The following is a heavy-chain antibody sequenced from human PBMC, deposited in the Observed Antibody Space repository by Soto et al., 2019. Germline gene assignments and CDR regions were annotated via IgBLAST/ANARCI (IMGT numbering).Heavy chain of an antibody. D-gene: IGHD2-15*01. Sequence: SETLSLTCTVSGGSISSGDYYWSWIRQPPGKGLEWIVYIYYCFSTYYNPSLKSRVTISVDTSKNQFSLKLSSVTAADTAVYYCARDYSPHWVDPWGQGTLVTVSS. CDR1: GGSISSGDYY. CDR3: ARDYSPHWVDP. V-gene: IGHV4-30-4*01. J-gene: IGHJ5*02. CDR2: IYYCFST.